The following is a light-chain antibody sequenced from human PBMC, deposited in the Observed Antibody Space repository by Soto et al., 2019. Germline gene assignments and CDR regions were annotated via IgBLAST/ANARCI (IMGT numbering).Light chain of an antibody. CDR2: DAT. V-gene: IGKV3-11*01. CDR3: QQRSNWPPYT. J-gene: IGKJ2*01. Sequence: EIVLTQSPATLSLSPGERATLSCRASQSVSSYLAWYQQKPGQAPRLLIYDATNRATGIPARFSVSGSGTDFALTIYSLEPEDFAVYYCQQRSNWPPYTCGQGTKLEIK. CDR1: QSVSSY.